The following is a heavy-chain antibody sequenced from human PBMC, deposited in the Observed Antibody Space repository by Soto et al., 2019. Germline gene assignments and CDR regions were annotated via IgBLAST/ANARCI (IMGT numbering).Heavy chain of an antibody. CDR1: GGSISSYY. Sequence: PSDTLSLTCXVSGGSISSYYWIWIRPPPVKGLEWIGEIYYSGSTNYNPSLKSRLTISVDTSKNQFSLKLSSVTAADTAVYYCARAVDSGYVNRGYSFEYWGQGTLVTVSS. J-gene: IGHJ4*02. V-gene: IGHV4-59*12. D-gene: IGHD5-12*01. CDR2: IYYSGST. CDR3: ARAVDSGYVNRGYSFEY.